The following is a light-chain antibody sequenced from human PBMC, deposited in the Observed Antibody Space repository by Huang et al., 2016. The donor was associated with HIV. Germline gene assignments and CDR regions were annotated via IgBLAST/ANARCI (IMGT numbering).Light chain of an antibody. V-gene: IGKV1-39*01. CDR3: QQTYSAVT. CDR2: AAS. CDR1: QTINNY. J-gene: IGKJ1*01. Sequence: DIQMTQSPSSLSASVGDRVTITCRASQTINNYLNWYHQKPGKAPKLLIYAASSLQSGVPSRFSGSGSGTEFTLTISSLQLEDFATYYCQQTYSAVTFGQGSKVEIK.